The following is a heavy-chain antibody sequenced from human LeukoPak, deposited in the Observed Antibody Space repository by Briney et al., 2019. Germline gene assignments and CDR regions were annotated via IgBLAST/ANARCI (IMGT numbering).Heavy chain of an antibody. V-gene: IGHV4-4*07. CDR3: VVSSSWYGGYYFDY. D-gene: IGHD6-13*01. CDR1: GDSISSYY. J-gene: IGHJ4*02. Sequence: SETLSLTCTVSGDSISSYYWSWIRQPAGKGLEWVGRIYTSGSTNYNASLKSRATMSVDTYKNQFSLKLSSVSAADTAVYYCVVSSSWYGGYYFDYWGQGTLVTVSS. CDR2: IYTSGST.